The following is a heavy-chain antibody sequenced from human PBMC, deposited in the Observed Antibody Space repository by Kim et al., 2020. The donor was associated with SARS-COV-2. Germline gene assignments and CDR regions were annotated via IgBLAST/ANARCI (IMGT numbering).Heavy chain of an antibody. D-gene: IGHD3-10*01. CDR1: GCTFTSYG. CDR3: ARVLTLSYGSGSSLLYY. V-gene: IGHV1-18*04. CDR2: ISAYHGNT. Sequence: ASVKVSCKASGCTFTSYGISWVRQAPGQGLEWMGWISAYHGNTNYAQKLQGRVTMTTDTSTSTAYMELRSLRSDDTAVYYCARVLTLSYGSGSSLLYYWGKGPLVTVSS. J-gene: IGHJ4*02.